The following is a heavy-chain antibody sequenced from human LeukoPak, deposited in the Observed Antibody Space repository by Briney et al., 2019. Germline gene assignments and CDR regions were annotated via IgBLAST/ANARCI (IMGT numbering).Heavy chain of an antibody. CDR3: ARSLWDTAMVTG. CDR2: IYYSGST. Sequence: SETLSLTCTVSGGSISSYYRSWIRQPPGKGLEWIGYIYYSGSTNYNPSLKSRVTISVDTSKNQFSLKLSSVTAADTAVYYCARSLWDTAMVTGWGQGTLVTVSS. V-gene: IGHV4-59*01. D-gene: IGHD5-18*01. CDR1: GGSISSYY. J-gene: IGHJ4*02.